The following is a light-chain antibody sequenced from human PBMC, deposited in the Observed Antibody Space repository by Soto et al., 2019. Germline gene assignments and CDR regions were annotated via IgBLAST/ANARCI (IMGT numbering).Light chain of an antibody. J-gene: IGKJ1*01. CDR3: QQYGSSPWT. CDR2: GAS. CDR1: QSVSSSY. Sequence: EIVLTQSPGTLSLSPGERATLSCKASQSVSSSYLAWYQQKPGQAPRLLIYGASSRATGIPDRFSGSGSGTDFTLTISRLDPEDISLYYCQQYGSSPWTFGQGTKEEIK. V-gene: IGKV3-20*01.